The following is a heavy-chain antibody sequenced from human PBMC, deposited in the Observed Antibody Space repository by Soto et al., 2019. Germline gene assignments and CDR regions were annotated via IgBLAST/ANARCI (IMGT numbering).Heavy chain of an antibody. CDR3: AAVPPHLSNGAFGI. D-gene: IGHD2-8*01. CDR1: GGSISSYY. Sequence: SETLSLTCTVSGGSISSYYWSWIRQPPGKGLEWIGYIYYSGSTNYNPSLKSRVTISVDTSKNQFSLKLSSVTAADTAVYYCAAVPPHLSNGAFGIWDQGTMVTVSS. V-gene: IGHV4-59*01. J-gene: IGHJ3*02. CDR2: IYYSGST.